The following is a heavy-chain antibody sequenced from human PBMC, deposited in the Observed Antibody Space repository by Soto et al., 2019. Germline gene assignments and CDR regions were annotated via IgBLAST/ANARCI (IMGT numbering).Heavy chain of an antibody. CDR3: AADPHRGGGDY. V-gene: IGHV1-58*01. CDR2: IVVGSGNT. CDR1: GFTFTSSA. D-gene: IGHD3-10*01. Sequence: ASVKVSCKASGFTFTSSAVQWVRQARGQRLEWIGWIVVGSGNTNYAQKFQERVTITRDMSTSTAYMELSSLRSEDTAVYYGAADPHRGGGDYWGQGTLVTVSS. J-gene: IGHJ4*02.